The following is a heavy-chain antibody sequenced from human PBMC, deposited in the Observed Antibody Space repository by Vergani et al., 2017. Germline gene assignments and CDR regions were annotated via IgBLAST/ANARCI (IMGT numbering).Heavy chain of an antibody. CDR1: GGSFTSYH. J-gene: IGHJ6*03. CDR3: ARVNTDTNGRLYYYYYMDV. Sequence: QVQLQQWGGGLLKPSETLSLTCVVNGGSFTSYHWTWIRQSPGEGLECVGDIDHTGRPDYNPSLKSRLTMSVDKSRNQFSLTLNSVTATDTAICFCARVNTDTNGRLYYYYYMDVWGQGTAVTVS. V-gene: IGHV4-34*01. D-gene: IGHD2-8*01. CDR2: IDHTGRP.